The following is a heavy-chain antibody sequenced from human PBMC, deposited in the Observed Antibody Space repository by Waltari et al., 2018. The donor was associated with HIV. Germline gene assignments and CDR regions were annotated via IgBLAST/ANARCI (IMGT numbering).Heavy chain of an antibody. J-gene: IGHJ4*02. CDR3: AREGRWLPWDY. CDR2: SDPNSGGT. V-gene: IGHV1-2*02. CDR1: GYTFTGYY. D-gene: IGHD5-12*01. Sequence: QVQLVQSGAEVKKPGASVKVSCKASGYTFTGYYMHWVRQAPGHGLEWMGWSDPNSGGTNDAQTCQGRVTLTRDTSISTAYMELSRLRSDDTAVYYCAREGRWLPWDYWGQGTLVTVSS.